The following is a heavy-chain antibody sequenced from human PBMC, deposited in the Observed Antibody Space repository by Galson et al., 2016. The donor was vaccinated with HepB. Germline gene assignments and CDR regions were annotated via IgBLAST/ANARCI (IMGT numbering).Heavy chain of an antibody. J-gene: IGHJ1*01. CDR2: IDPKDSYT. CDR1: GYSSTTYW. Sequence: QSGAEVKKPGESLRISCDVSGYSSTTYWISWVRQMPGKGLEWMGRIDPKDSYTNYSPSFQGHVTISVDKSISAAYLQWSSLKASDTAMYYCARMEAAAGISFMRHWGQGTLVTVSS. CDR3: ARMEAAAGISFMRH. D-gene: IGHD6-25*01. V-gene: IGHV5-10-1*01.